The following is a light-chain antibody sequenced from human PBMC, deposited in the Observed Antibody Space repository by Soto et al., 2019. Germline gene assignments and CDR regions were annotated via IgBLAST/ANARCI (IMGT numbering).Light chain of an antibody. CDR3: QQYKNCPPIT. CDR2: WAS. J-gene: IGKJ5*01. Sequence: DIVMTQSPDSLAVSLGERATLNCKSSQHVLYSSNNKSYLAWYQQKLGQPAKMLMRWASTREYGVAERFIGSGSWTEYILTTTSRQAEDVVVYYCQQYKNCPPITFGQGTRLEIK. CDR1: QHVLYSSNNKSY. V-gene: IGKV4-1*01.